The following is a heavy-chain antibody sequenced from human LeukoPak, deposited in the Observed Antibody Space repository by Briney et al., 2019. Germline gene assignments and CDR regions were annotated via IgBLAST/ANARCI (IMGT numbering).Heavy chain of an antibody. D-gene: IGHD1-26*01. CDR3: STFHSGNYGEDY. CDR2: IKSKTDGGTT. J-gene: IGHJ4*02. V-gene: IGHV3-15*01. CDR1: GFTFSNAW. Sequence: GGSLRLTCAASGFTFSNAWMTWVRQAPGKGLEWIGRIKSKTDGGTTDYAAPVKGRFTISRDDSKNTLSLQMNSLKSEDTAVYYCSTFHSGNYGEDYWGQGTLVTVSS.